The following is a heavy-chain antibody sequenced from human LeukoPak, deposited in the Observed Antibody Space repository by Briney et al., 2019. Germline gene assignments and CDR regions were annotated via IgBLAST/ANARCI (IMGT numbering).Heavy chain of an antibody. D-gene: IGHD1-26*01. V-gene: IGHV1-69*04. Sequence: SVKVPCKASGGTFSSYAISWVRQAPGQGLEWMGRIIPILGIANYAQKFQGRVTITADKSTSTAYMELSRLRSEDTAVYYCARGEAEVGANDYWGQGTLVTVSS. CDR2: IIPILGIA. CDR3: ARGEAEVGANDY. J-gene: IGHJ4*02. CDR1: GGTFSSYA.